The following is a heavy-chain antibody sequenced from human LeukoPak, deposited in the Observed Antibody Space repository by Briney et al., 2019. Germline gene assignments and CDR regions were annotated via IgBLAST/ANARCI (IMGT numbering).Heavy chain of an antibody. D-gene: IGHD4-17*01. V-gene: IGHV1-69*04. Sequence: AASVKVSCKASGGTFSSYTISRVRQAPGQGLEWMGRVIPILGIANYAQKFQGRVTITADKSTSTAYMELSSLRSEDTAVYYCARDRSETTVTTQYWYLDLWGRRTLVTVSS. CDR3: ARDRSETTVTTQYWYLDL. CDR2: VIPILGIA. J-gene: IGHJ2*01. CDR1: GGTFSSYT.